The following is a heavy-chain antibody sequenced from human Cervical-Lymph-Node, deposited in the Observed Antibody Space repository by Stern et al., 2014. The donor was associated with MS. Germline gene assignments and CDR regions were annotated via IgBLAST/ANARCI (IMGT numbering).Heavy chain of an antibody. D-gene: IGHD4-11*01. CDR2: INTHTGDP. V-gene: IGHV7-4-1*02. Sequence: QVQLVQSGSQMKTPGDSVKVSCKGSGYTFTNYALNWVRQAPGQGLEWMGWINTHTGDPTYAQDFTGRFVFSLDTSVSTAYLQISGLKAEDTAVYYCTRQDSNYIFDYWGQGTLVTVSS. CDR3: TRQDSNYIFDY. J-gene: IGHJ4*02. CDR1: GYTFTNYA.